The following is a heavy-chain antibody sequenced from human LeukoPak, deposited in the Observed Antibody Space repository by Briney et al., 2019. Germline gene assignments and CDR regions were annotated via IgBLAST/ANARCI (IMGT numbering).Heavy chain of an antibody. CDR1: GYTFTSYG. Sequence: ASVKVSRKASGYTFTSYGISRVRQAPGQGLEWMGWISAYNGNTNYAQKLQGRVTMTTDTSTSTAYMELRSLRSDDTAVYYCAVFIAVAGYFDYWGQGTLVTVSS. J-gene: IGHJ4*02. CDR3: AVFIAVAGYFDY. CDR2: ISAYNGNT. D-gene: IGHD6-19*01. V-gene: IGHV1-18*01.